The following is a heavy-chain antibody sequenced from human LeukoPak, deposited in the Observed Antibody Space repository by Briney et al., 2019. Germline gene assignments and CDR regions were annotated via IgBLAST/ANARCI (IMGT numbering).Heavy chain of an antibody. Sequence: SETLALTCAVDGGCFSGYYWSWIRKPPGKGLDWIGEINHSGSTNYNPSLKSRVTISVDTSKNQFSLKLSSVTAADTAVYYCARGRASSSHIDYWGQGTLVTVSS. CDR3: ARGRASSSHIDY. CDR1: GGCFSGYY. D-gene: IGHD6-13*01. CDR2: INHSGST. V-gene: IGHV4-34*01. J-gene: IGHJ4*02.